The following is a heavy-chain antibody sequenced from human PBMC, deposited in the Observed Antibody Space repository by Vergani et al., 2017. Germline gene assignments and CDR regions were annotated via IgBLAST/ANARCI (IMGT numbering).Heavy chain of an antibody. V-gene: IGHV3-9*01. CDR1: GFTFDDYA. CDR2: ISWNSGSI. Sequence: EVQLVESGGGLVQPGRSLRLSCAASGFTFDDYAMHWVRQAPGKGLEWVSGISWNSGSIGYADSVKGRFTISSDNAKNSLYLQMNSLRAEDTAVYYCARAPDYYGSGSYLGLVSLDAFDIWGQGTMVTVSS. J-gene: IGHJ3*02. D-gene: IGHD3-10*01. CDR3: ARAPDYYGSGSYLGLVSLDAFDI.